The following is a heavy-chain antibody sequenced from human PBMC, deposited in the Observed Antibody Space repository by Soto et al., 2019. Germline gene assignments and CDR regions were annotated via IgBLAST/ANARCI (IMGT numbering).Heavy chain of an antibody. CDR3: ARDYYYGSGSYYKVAYYYYYYGMDV. CDR2: IYYSGST. V-gene: IGHV4-31*03. J-gene: IGHJ6*02. D-gene: IGHD3-10*01. CDR1: GGSISSGGYY. Sequence: QVQLQESGPGLVKPSQTLSLTCTVSGGSISSGGYYWSWIRQHPGKGLEWIGYIYYSGSTYYNPSLKSRVTISVDTSKNQFSLKLSSVAAADTAVYYCARDYYYGSGSYYKVAYYYYYYGMDVWGQGPTVTVSS.